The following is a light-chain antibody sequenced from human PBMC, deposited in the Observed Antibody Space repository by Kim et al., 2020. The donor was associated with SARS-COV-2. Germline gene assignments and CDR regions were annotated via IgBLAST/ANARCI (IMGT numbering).Light chain of an antibody. Sequence: QSITISCTGTSSDVVAYNYVSWYQQPPGKVPKLIIFDVNKRPSGVSNRFSGSKSGGTASLTISGLQAEDEADYYCISYTTSATYVFGTGTKVTVL. CDR3: ISYTTSATYV. CDR1: SSDVVAYNY. J-gene: IGLJ1*01. V-gene: IGLV2-14*03. CDR2: DVN.